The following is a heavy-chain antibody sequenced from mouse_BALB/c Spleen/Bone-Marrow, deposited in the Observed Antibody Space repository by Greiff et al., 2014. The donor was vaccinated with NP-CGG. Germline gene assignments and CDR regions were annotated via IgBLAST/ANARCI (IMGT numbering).Heavy chain of an antibody. CDR1: GYTFTSYW. D-gene: IGHD2-4*01. V-gene: IGHV1-52*01. Sequence: VKLQESXAELVRPGASVKLSCKASGYTFTSYWMNWVKQRPEQGLEWIGRIDPYDSETHYNQKFKDKAILTVDKSSSTAYMQLSSLTSEDSAVYYCARGRDYDVFAYWGQGTLVTGSA. CDR3: ARGRDYDVFAY. J-gene: IGHJ3*01. CDR2: IDPYDSET.